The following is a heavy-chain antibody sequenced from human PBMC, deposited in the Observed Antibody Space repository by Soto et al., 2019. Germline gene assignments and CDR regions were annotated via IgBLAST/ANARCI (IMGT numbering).Heavy chain of an antibody. Sequence: QVQLVESGGGVVQPGRSLRLSCAASGFTFSSYGMHWVRQAPGKGLEWVAVISYDGSNKYYADSVKGRFTISRDNSKNTLYLQMNSLRAEDTAVYYCANLDRGENDYWGQGTLVTVSS. CDR2: ISYDGSNK. CDR3: ANLDRGENDY. J-gene: IGHJ4*02. D-gene: IGHD3-22*01. CDR1: GFTFSSYG. V-gene: IGHV3-30*18.